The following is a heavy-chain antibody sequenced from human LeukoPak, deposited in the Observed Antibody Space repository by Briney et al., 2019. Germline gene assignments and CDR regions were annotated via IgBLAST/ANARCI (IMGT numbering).Heavy chain of an antibody. V-gene: IGHV3-33*01. CDR3: ARDGEYSYGSY. CDR1: GFNFGIYG. Sequence: PGGSLRLPCTASGFNFGIYGMHWVRQAPGKGLEWVAVMWDDGTNEHYVESVKGRFTISRDNGKRTLYLQMNSLRVEDTAVYYCARDGEYSYGSYWGQGTLVTVSS. D-gene: IGHD5-18*01. CDR2: MWDDGTNE. J-gene: IGHJ4*02.